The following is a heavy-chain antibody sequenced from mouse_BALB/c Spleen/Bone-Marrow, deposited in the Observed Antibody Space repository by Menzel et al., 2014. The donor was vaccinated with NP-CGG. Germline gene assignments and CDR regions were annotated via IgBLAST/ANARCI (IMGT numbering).Heavy chain of an antibody. V-gene: IGHV2-6*03. CDR1: GFSLINYG. J-gene: IGHJ4*01. Sequence: VKVVESGPGLVAPSQSLSITCTVSGFSLINYGVHWVRQPPGKGLEWLLVIWSDGSTTYNSALKSRLSISKDNSKSQVFLKMNSLQTDDTALYYCARSYGNYGAMDYWGQGTSVTVSS. CDR3: ARSYGNYGAMDY. CDR2: IWSDGST. D-gene: IGHD2-1*01.